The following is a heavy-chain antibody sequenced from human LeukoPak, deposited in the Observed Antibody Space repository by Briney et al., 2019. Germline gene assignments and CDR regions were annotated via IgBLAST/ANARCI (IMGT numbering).Heavy chain of an antibody. CDR3: ARGNSLLRPRSSGWGGAFDI. D-gene: IGHD6-19*01. V-gene: IGHV4-39*07. Sequence: SETLSLTCTVSGGSISSSNYYWGWIRQPPGKGLEWIGNIYYSGSTYYNSSLKSRVTISVDTSKNQFSLKLSSVTAADTAVYYCARGNSLLRPRSSGWGGAFDIWGQGTMVTVSS. J-gene: IGHJ3*02. CDR2: IYYSGST. CDR1: GGSISSSNYY.